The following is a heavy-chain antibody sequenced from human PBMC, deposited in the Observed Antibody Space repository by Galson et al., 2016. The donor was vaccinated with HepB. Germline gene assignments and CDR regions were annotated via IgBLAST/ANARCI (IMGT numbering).Heavy chain of an antibody. CDR2: ISTSGGST. D-gene: IGHD4-11*01. Sequence: SLRLSCAASGFAFSAFGMTWVRQAPRKGLEWVAAISTSGGSTDYADSVKGRFTISRDNSKNMLYWQMNSLRVEDSALYYCAKGTTRPGDNWGQGILVTVSS. CDR1: GFAFSAFG. J-gene: IGHJ4*02. V-gene: IGHV3-23*01. CDR3: AKGTTRPGDN.